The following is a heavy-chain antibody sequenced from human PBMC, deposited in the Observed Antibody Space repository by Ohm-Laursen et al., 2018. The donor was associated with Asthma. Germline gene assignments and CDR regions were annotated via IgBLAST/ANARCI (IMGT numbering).Heavy chain of an antibody. CDR2: ILYDGNNK. Sequence: SLRLSCAAPGFTFRGYGMHWVRQAPGKGLEWVAFILYDGNNKYYADSVKGRFTISRDDSKNTLYVQMNSLRPDDTAVYYCARDVMEWYLPAFDFWGQGTLVTVSS. CDR1: GFTFRGYG. D-gene: IGHD3-3*01. V-gene: IGHV3-30*03. CDR3: ARDVMEWYLPAFDF. J-gene: IGHJ4*02.